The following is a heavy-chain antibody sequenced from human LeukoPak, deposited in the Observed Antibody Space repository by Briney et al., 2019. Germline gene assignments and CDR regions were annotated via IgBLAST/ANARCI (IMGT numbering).Heavy chain of an antibody. J-gene: IGHJ5*02. CDR1: GFTFSSYA. Sequence: GGSLRLSCAASGFTFSSYAISWVRQAPGKGLEWVSAISFSGTNTYYADSVKGRFTISRDNSKNTLYLQMNSLRAEDTAVYFCAKEVKAVTNWFDPWGQGTLVTVSS. CDR2: ISFSGTNT. CDR3: AKEVKAVTNWFDP. V-gene: IGHV3-23*01. D-gene: IGHD6-19*01.